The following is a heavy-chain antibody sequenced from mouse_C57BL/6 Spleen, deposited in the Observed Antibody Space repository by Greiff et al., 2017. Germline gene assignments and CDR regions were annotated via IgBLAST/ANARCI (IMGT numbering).Heavy chain of an antibody. CDR2: ISYDGSN. V-gene: IGHV3-6*01. CDR1: GYSITSGYY. CDR3: ARDQGIYDGYYVYFDY. D-gene: IGHD2-3*01. Sequence: EVKLLESGPGLVKPSQSLSLTCSVTGYSITSGYYWNWIRQFPGNKLEWMGYISYDGSNNYNPSLKNRISITRDTSKNQFFLKLNSVTTEDTATYYCARDQGIYDGYYVYFDYWGQGTTLTVSS. J-gene: IGHJ2*01.